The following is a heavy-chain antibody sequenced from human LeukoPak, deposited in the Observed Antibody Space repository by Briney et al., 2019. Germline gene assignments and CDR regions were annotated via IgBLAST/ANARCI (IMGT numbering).Heavy chain of an antibody. CDR2: IWYDGNNK. Sequence: GGSLRLSCAASGFTFSSYGMHWVRQAPGKGLEWVAVIWYDGNNKYYADSVKGRFTISRDNSKNTLYLQMNSLRAEDTAVYYCAREGYAVGDYYGSGGYYFDYWGQGTLVTVSS. CDR3: AREGYAVGDYYGSGGYYFDY. CDR1: GFTFSSYG. D-gene: IGHD3-10*01. J-gene: IGHJ4*02. V-gene: IGHV3-33*01.